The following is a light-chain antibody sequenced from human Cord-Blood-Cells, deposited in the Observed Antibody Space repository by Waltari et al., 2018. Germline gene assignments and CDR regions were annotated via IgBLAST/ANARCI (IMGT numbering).Light chain of an antibody. J-gene: IGLJ2*01. V-gene: IGLV1-44*01. CDR3: AAWDDSLNGPV. Sequence: QSVLTQPPSASGTSRQRVTISRSGSSSNIGRTIVNCYQQLPGTAPKLLIYSNNPRPSGVPDRFSGSKSGTSASLAISGLQSEDEADYYCAAWDDSLNGPVFGGGTKLTVL. CDR1: SSNIGRTI. CDR2: SNN.